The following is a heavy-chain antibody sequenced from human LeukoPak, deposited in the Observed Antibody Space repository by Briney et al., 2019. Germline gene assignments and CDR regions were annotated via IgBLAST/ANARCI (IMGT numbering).Heavy chain of an antibody. CDR3: ARDLVPKYSSGWLASGY. D-gene: IGHD6-19*01. J-gene: IGHJ4*02. Sequence: VASVKVSCKASGYTFTSYGISWVRQAPGQGLEWMRWISAYNGNTNYAQKLQGRVTMTTDTSTSTAYMELRSLRSDDTAVYYCARDLVPKYSSGWLASGYWGQGTLVTVSS. CDR2: ISAYNGNT. V-gene: IGHV1-18*04. CDR1: GYTFTSYG.